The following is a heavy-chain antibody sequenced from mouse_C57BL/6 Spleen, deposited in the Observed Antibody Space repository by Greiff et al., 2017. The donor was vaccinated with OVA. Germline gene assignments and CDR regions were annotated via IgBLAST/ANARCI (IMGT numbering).Heavy chain of an antibody. Sequence: QVQLQQPGAELVMPGASVKLFCKASGYTFTSYWMHWVKQRPGQGLEWIGEIDPSDSYTNYNQKFKGKSTLTVDKSSSTAYMQLSSLTSEDSVVYYCARVSNYVADWGEGTLVTVSA. CDR2: IDPSDSYT. J-gene: IGHJ3*01. CDR1: GYTFTSYW. D-gene: IGHD2-5*01. V-gene: IGHV1-69*01. CDR3: ARVSNYVAD.